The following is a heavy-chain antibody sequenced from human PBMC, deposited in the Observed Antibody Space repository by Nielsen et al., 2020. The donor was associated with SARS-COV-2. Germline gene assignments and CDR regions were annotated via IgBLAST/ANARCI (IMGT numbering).Heavy chain of an antibody. V-gene: IGHV5-51*01. CDR1: GYSFTSYW. Sequence: GESLQISCKGSGYSFTSYWIGWVRQMPGKGLEWMGIIYPGDSDPRYSPSFQGQVTSSADKSISTAYLQWSSLKASDTAMYYCARSRLWLEWSYGMDVWGQGTTVTVSS. D-gene: IGHD3-3*01. J-gene: IGHJ6*02. CDR3: ARSRLWLEWSYGMDV. CDR2: IYPGDSDP.